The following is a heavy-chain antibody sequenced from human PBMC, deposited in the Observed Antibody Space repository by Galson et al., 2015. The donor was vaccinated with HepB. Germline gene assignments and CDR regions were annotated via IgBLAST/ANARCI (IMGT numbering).Heavy chain of an antibody. Sequence: SVKVSCKASGDALRNLAINWVRQAPGQGLEWMGGIVPIIGTGNYAQKFQDRLTIVADKSTGTNYMGLRSLRSEDTAVYYCAREGDGAYFDYWGQGTLVSVSS. V-gene: IGHV1-69*06. CDR1: GDALRNLA. CDR2: IVPIIGTG. J-gene: IGHJ4*02. D-gene: IGHD3-16*01. CDR3: AREGDGAYFDY.